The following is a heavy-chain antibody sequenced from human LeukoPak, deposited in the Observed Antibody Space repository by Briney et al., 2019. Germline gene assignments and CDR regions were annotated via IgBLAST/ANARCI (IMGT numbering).Heavy chain of an antibody. CDR3: ARSHFYDYVWGNYRYLAFDM. CDR2: IKQDGSEQ. CDR1: GFTYNNYW. J-gene: IGHJ3*02. V-gene: IGHV3-7*01. D-gene: IGHD3-16*02. Sequence: PGGSLRLSCVASGFTYNNYWMSWVRQAPGKGPEWVANIKQDGSEQYYVDSLKGRFTISRDNAKNSLYLQLNSLRAEDTAVYYCARSHFYDYVWGNYRYLAFDMWGQGTMVTVSS.